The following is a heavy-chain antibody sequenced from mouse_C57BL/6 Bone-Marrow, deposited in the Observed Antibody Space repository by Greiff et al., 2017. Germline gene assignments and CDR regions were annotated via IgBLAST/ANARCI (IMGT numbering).Heavy chain of an antibody. J-gene: IGHJ4*01. CDR3: ARNYGIPYDYDAMDY. CDR1: GFSLTSYG. CDR2: IWSGGST. V-gene: IGHV2-2*01. D-gene: IGHD2-4*01. Sequence: VKLVESGPGLVQPSQSLSITCTVSGFSLTSYGVHWVRQSPGKGLEWLGVIWSGGSTDYNAAFISRLSISKDNSKSQVFFKMNSLQADDTAIYYCARNYGIPYDYDAMDYWGQGTSVTVSS.